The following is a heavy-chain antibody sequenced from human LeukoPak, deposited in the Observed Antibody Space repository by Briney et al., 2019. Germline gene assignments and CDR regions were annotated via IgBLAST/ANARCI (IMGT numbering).Heavy chain of an antibody. CDR1: GGSFSGYY. CDR3: ARGYYYDSSGYYFGY. D-gene: IGHD3-22*01. J-gene: IGHJ4*02. V-gene: IGHV4-34*01. CDR2: INHSGST. Sequence: SETLSLTCAVYGGSFSGYYWSWIRQPPGKGLEWTGEINHSGSTNYNPSLKSRVTISVDTSKNQFSLKLSSVTAADTAVYYSARGYYYDSSGYYFGYWGQGTLVTVSS.